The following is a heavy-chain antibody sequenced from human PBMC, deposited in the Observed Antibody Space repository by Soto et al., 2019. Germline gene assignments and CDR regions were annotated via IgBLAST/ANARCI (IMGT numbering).Heavy chain of an antibody. J-gene: IGHJ6*02. CDR1: GFTFSNYV. V-gene: IGHV3-23*01. CDR2: ISGSGDNT. Sequence: GGSLRLSCAASGFTFSNYVMSWVRQAPGKGLEWVSSISGSGDNTYYADSVKGRFTISRDNSKNTLFLQMNSLRAEDTAVYYCAAEQDYYYYYGMDVWGQGTTVTVSS. CDR3: AAEQDYYYYYGMDV.